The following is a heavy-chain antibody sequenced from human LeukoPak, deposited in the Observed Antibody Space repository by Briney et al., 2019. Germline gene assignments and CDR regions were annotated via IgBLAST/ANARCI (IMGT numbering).Heavy chain of an antibody. CDR3: ARVLREWLLFGWFDP. Sequence: GGSLRLSCPASGFTFSDYYMSWIRQAPGKGLEWISYISSSGSTIYYADSVKGRFTISGDNAKNSLYLQMNSLRAEDTAVYYCARVLREWLLFGWFDPWGQGTLVTVSS. D-gene: IGHD3-3*01. CDR1: GFTFSDYY. CDR2: ISSSGSTI. J-gene: IGHJ5*02. V-gene: IGHV3-11*01.